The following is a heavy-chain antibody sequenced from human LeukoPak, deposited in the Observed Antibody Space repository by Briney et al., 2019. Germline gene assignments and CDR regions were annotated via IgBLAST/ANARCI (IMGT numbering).Heavy chain of an antibody. D-gene: IGHD3-3*01. Sequence: GGSLRLSCAASGFTFISCAMSWVRQAPGKGLEWVSAISSSGGSTYYADSVKGRFTISRDNSKNTLYLQMNSLRAEDTAVYYCARKGGGYYTSFDYWGQGTLVTVSS. V-gene: IGHV3-23*01. CDR1: GFTFISCA. CDR3: ARKGGGYYTSFDY. CDR2: ISSSGGST. J-gene: IGHJ4*02.